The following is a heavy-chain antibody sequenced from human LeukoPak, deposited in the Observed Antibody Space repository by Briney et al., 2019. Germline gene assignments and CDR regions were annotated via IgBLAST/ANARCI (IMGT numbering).Heavy chain of an antibody. D-gene: IGHD1-26*01. CDR1: GGSISSYY. J-gene: IGHJ4*02. CDR3: ARENSGSYREFDY. Sequence: SETPSLTCTVSGGSISSYYWSWIRQPAGKGLEWIGRIYTSGSTNYNASLKSRVSMPVDTSKNQFSLKLSSVTAADTAVFYCARENSGSYREFDYWGQGTLVTVSS. CDR2: IYTSGST. V-gene: IGHV4-4*07.